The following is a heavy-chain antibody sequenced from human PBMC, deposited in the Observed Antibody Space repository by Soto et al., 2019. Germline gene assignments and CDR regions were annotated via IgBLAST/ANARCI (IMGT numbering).Heavy chain of an antibody. CDR2: ISSSSSTI. CDR1: GFTFSSYS. CDR3: ARDRGYSGYEASNFDY. D-gene: IGHD5-12*01. V-gene: IGHV3-48*01. Sequence: GGSLRLSCAASGFTFSSYSMNWVRQAPGKGLEWVSYISSSSSTIYYADSVKGRFTISRDNAKNSLYLQMNSLRAEDTAVYYCARDRGYSGYEASNFDYWGQGTLVTVSS. J-gene: IGHJ4*02.